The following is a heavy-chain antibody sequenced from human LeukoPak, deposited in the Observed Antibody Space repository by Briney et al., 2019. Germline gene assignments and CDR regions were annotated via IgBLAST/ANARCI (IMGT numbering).Heavy chain of an antibody. CDR2: ISWNSGII. CDR1: GFKFDDYA. CDR3: AREGLTVDAFDI. J-gene: IGHJ3*02. Sequence: GGSLRLSCAASGFKFDDYAVHWVRQGPGKGLEWVSGISWNSGIIDYADSVKGRFTISRDNAKSSLFLQMNSLRVEDTALYYCAREGLTVDAFDIWGPGTVVTVSS. D-gene: IGHD2-21*02. V-gene: IGHV3-9*01.